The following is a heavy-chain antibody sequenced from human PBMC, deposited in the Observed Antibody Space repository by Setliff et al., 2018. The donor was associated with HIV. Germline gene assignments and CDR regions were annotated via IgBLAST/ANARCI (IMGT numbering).Heavy chain of an antibody. CDR1: GFTFSDYY. J-gene: IGHJ4*02. V-gene: IGHV3-11*03. CDR3: AKTSSGWRSFDY. Sequence: GGSLRLSCAASGFTFSDYYMSWIRQAPGKGLEWVSYISSSSSYTNYADSVKGRFTISRDNAKNSLYLQMNSLRAEDTAVYYCAKTSSGWRSFDYWGQGTLVTVSS. CDR2: ISSSSSYT. D-gene: IGHD6-19*01.